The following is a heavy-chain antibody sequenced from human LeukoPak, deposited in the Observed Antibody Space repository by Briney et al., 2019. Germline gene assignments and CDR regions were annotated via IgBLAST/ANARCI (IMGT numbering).Heavy chain of an antibody. CDR2: IYYSGST. D-gene: IGHD6-13*01. CDR3: AREKAAGSQYYYYYYGMDV. CDR1: GFTFSSYA. Sequence: LRLSCAASGFTFSSYAMSWIRQHPGKGLEWIGYIYYSGSTYYNPSLKSRVTISVDTSKNQFSLKLSSVTAADTAVYYCAREKAAGSQYYYYYYGMDVWGQGTTVTVSS. J-gene: IGHJ6*02. V-gene: IGHV4-31*02.